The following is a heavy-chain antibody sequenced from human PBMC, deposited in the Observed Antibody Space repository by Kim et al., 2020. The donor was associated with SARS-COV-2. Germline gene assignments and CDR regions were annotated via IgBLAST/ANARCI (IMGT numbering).Heavy chain of an antibody. D-gene: IGHD6-6*01. Sequence: AGSGKGRFTISRDNSKNTLYLQMNSLRAEDTAVYYCAKDRTSRGQQLVAHWGQGTLVTVSS. V-gene: IGHV3-23*01. J-gene: IGHJ4*02. CDR3: AKDRTSRGQQLVAH.